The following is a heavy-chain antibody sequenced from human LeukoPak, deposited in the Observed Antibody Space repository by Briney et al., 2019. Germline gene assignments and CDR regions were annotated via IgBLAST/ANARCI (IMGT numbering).Heavy chain of an antibody. Sequence: GESLKISCQGSGYNFSNYWIGWARQMPGKGLEWMGIIYPDDSDTRYSPSFQGQVTISADKSISTAYLQWSSLKASDTAMYYCARTIKPLPGAFDYWGQGTLVTVSS. CDR3: ARTIKPLPGAFDY. CDR1: GYNFSNYW. D-gene: IGHD5-12*01. J-gene: IGHJ4*02. CDR2: IYPDDSDT. V-gene: IGHV5-51*01.